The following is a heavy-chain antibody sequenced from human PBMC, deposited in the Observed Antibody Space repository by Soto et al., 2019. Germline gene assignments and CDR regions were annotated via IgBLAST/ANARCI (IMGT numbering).Heavy chain of an antibody. CDR1: GDSVSSNSAG. CDR3: ARGEQYSGRIFDY. Sequence: SQTLSLTCAITGDSVSSNSAGWSWVRQSPSRGLEWLGRTYYRSKWYYEYAVPVRGRITINPDTSKNQYSLQLNSETPEDTAVYFCARGEQYSGRIFDYWGQGTLVTVSS. D-gene: IGHD1-26*01. CDR2: TYYRSKWYY. J-gene: IGHJ4*01. V-gene: IGHV6-1*01.